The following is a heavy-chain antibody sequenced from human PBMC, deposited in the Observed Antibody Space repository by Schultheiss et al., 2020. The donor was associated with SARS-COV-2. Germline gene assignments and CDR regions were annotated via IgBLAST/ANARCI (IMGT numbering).Heavy chain of an antibody. CDR3: ARASGIVGAFDY. D-gene: IGHD1-26*01. CDR1: GASITNYY. CDR2: IYYSGST. Sequence: SETLSLTCSVSGASITNYYWSWIRQPPGKGLEWIGYIYYSGSTNYNPSLKSRVTISVDTSKNQFSLKLSSVTAADTAVYYCARASGIVGAFDYWGQGTLVTVSS. J-gene: IGHJ4*02. V-gene: IGHV4-59*01.